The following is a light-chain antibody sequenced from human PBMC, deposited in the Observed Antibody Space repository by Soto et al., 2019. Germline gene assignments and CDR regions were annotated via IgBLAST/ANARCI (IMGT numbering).Light chain of an antibody. CDR1: DDNVGRFYF. V-gene: IGLV2-14*01. Sequence: QSALTQPASVSGSPGQSITISCTGTDDNVGRFYFVSWYQQHPGKAPKLLIYEVTKRPSGVSDRFSGSKSGNTASLTISGLQAEDEGDYYCSSYETTDRRVLGTGPKVTVL. CDR3: SSYETTDRRV. J-gene: IGLJ1*01. CDR2: EVT.